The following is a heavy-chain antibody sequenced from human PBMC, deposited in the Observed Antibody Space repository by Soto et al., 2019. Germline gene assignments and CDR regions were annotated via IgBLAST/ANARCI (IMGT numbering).Heavy chain of an antibody. CDR1: GGSISSYY. J-gene: IGHJ6*03. CDR2: IYYSGST. CDR3: ARSNVVSNSCYYYYYMAV. Sequence: SETLSLTCTVSGGSISSYYWSWIRQPPGKGLEWIGYIYYSGSTNYNPSLKSRVTISVDTSKNQFSLKLNSVTPEDTAVYYCARSNVVSNSCYYYYYMAVWGKGTTVTVSS. D-gene: IGHD3-22*01. V-gene: IGHV4-59*12.